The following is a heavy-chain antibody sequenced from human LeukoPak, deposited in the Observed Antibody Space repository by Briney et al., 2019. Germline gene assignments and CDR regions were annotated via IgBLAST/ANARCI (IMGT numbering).Heavy chain of an antibody. CDR2: IKKTGSET. CDR1: GFTFNHFW. V-gene: IGHV3-7*01. Sequence: GGSLRLSCAASGFTFNHFWTSWIRQAPGKGLEWVAYIKKTGSETYYVDSVKGRFTITRDNTRNSLFLQMYSLRAEDTAVYFCAREDGYCSGGNCYSYFDSWGQGTLVTVSA. J-gene: IGHJ4*02. D-gene: IGHD2-15*01. CDR3: AREDGYCSGGNCYSYFDS.